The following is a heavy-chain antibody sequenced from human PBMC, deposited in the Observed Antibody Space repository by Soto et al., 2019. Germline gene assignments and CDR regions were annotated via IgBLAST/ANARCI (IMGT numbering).Heavy chain of an antibody. CDR1: GGSFSGYY. Sequence: QVQLQQWGAGLLKPSETLSLTCAVYGGSFSGYYWSWIRQPPGKGLEWIGEINHSGSTNYNPSLKSRVTISVDTSKNQFSLKLSSVTAADTAVYYCARGSPYYDFWSCYLPRYYMDVWGKGTTVTVSS. CDR3: ARGSPYYDFWSCYLPRYYMDV. D-gene: IGHD3-3*01. CDR2: INHSGST. V-gene: IGHV4-34*01. J-gene: IGHJ6*03.